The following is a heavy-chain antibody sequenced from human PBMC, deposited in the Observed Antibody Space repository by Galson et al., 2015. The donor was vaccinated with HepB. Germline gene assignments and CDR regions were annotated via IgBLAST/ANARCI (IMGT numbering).Heavy chain of an antibody. CDR2: IYPGDSDT. V-gene: IGHV5-51*01. Sequence: QSGAEVKKPGESLKISCQGSGYTFPIYWIAWVRQMPGKGLEWMGIIYPGDSDTRYSLSFQGQVTISADKSTSTAYLQWSNLKASDTAMYYCARRGSGSFIDYWGQGTLVTVSS. CDR3: ARRGSGSFIDY. CDR1: GYTFPIYW. D-gene: IGHD1-26*01. J-gene: IGHJ4*02.